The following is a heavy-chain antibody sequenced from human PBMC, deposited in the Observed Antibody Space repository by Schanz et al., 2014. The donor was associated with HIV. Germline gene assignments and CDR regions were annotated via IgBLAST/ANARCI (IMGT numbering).Heavy chain of an antibody. CDR1: GYTFIDYF. CDR3: AADSEWFGESPSAFDI. J-gene: IGHJ3*02. Sequence: QLVQSGAEGRKPGASVKVSCKTSGYTFIDYFIHWVRQAPGQGLEWMGWIVVGSGNTNYAQKFQERVTITRDMSTSTAYMELSSLRSEDTAVYYCAADSEWFGESPSAFDIWGQGTMVTVSS. V-gene: IGHV1-58*02. CDR2: IVVGSGNT. D-gene: IGHD3-10*01.